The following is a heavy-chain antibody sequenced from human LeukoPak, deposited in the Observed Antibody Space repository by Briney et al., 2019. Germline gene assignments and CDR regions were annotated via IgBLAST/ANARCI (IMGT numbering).Heavy chain of an antibody. V-gene: IGHV1-69*13. CDR3: ARAPSYYDSSAPTYYYGMDV. J-gene: IGHJ6*02. CDR1: GGTFSSCA. Sequence: SVKVSCKASGGTFSSCAISWVRQAPGQGLEWMGGIIPIFGTANYAQKFQGRVTITADESTSTAYMELSSLRSEDTAVYYCARAPSYYDSSAPTYYYGMDVWGQGTTVTVSS. CDR2: IIPIFGTA. D-gene: IGHD3-22*01.